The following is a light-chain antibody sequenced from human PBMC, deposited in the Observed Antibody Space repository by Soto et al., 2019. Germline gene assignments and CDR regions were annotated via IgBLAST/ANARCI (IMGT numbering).Light chain of an antibody. CDR2: GAS. V-gene: IGKV3-20*01. CDR3: QEYVRAPIA. CDR1: QSISRNS. J-gene: IGKJ5*01. Sequence: TQCLITLSQSSVDRATXSCRASQSISRNSLAWYQQKPGQAPRFLIYGASSRATGIPDRFSGSRSGTDFTLTISRLEPEDFAMYYCQEYVRAPIAFGQGTR.